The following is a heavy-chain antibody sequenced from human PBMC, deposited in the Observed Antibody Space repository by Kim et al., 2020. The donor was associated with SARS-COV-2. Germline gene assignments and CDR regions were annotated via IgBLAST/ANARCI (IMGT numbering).Heavy chain of an antibody. J-gene: IGHJ6*02. CDR2: IYYSGST. Sequence: SETLSLTCTVSGGSISSYYWSWIRQPPGKGLEWIGYIYYSGSTNYNPSLKSRVTISVDTSKNQFSLKLSSVTAADTAVYYCARVEVAAAGKEGYYYYYGMDVWGQGTTVTVSS. V-gene: IGHV4-59*13. CDR3: ARVEVAAAGKEGYYYYYGMDV. CDR1: GGSISSYY. D-gene: IGHD6-13*01.